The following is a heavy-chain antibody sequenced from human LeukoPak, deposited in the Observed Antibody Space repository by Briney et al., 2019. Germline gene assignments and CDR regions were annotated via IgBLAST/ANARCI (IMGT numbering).Heavy chain of an antibody. J-gene: IGHJ3*01. V-gene: IGHV3-23*01. CDR1: GSTFSSYG. CDR3: AFASGSYLCAFDL. Sequence: GGSLRLACAASGSTFSSYGMSWVRQAPGKGLEWVSAISGSGGSTYYADSVKGRFTISRDNSKNTLYLQMNSLRAEDTAVYYCAFASGSYLCAFDLWGQGTMVTVSS. CDR2: ISGSGGST. D-gene: IGHD1-26*01.